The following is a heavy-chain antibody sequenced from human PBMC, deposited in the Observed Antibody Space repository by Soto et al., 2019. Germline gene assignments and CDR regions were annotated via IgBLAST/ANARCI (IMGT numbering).Heavy chain of an antibody. D-gene: IGHD1-26*01. CDR3: AREDGVVGSSSAFDH. CDR1: GFTFSTYT. J-gene: IGHJ4*02. V-gene: IGHV3-21*01. CDR2: INGRSNYV. Sequence: KSGGSLRLSYVFSGFTFSTYTMNWVRQAPGKGLEWVSSINGRSNYVYYADSVKGRFTISRDNAKNSLYLQMNRLRAEDTAIYYCAREDGVVGSSSAFDHWGLGTLVTVSS.